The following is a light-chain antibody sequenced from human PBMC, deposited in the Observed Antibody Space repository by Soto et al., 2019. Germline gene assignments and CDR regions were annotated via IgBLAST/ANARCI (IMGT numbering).Light chain of an antibody. CDR2: GTS. J-gene: IGKJ4*01. CDR3: QQHNDWPLS. Sequence: EIVMTQSPVTLSVSPGERATLSCRASQSVSSNLAWYQQKTGQPPRLLIFGTSTRATGIPARFSGSGSGTEFTLTISSLQSEDFAVYYCQQHNDWPLSFGGGTKVEIK. CDR1: QSVSSN. V-gene: IGKV3-15*01.